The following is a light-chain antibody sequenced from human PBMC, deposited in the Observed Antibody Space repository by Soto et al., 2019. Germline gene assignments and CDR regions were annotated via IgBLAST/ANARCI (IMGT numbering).Light chain of an antibody. CDR2: GTS. CDR1: ESVSNSY. V-gene: IGKV3-20*01. J-gene: IGKJ1*01. Sequence: EMVLTQSPGTLSLSPGERGTLSCRASESVSNSYLAWYQQKPGQAPRLLIYGTSNRATGSPDRFSGSGSGTDCTLNSSRLEREDCGLYYCKGYGSSPWTFGQGTKVEIK. CDR3: KGYGSSPWT.